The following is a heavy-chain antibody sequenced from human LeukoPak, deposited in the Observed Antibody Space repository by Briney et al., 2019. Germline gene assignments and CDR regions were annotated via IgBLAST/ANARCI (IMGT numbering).Heavy chain of an antibody. Sequence: PSETLSLTCTVSGGSINIGGYYWSWIRQPPGKGLEWIGYIYYSGSTYYSPSLKSRVTISVDTSKNQFSLKLSSVTAADTAVYYCARRVPYYYDSSGLDYWGQGTLVTVSS. D-gene: IGHD3-22*01. CDR3: ARRVPYYYDSSGLDY. V-gene: IGHV4-30-4*01. CDR2: IYYSGST. CDR1: GGSINIGGYY. J-gene: IGHJ4*02.